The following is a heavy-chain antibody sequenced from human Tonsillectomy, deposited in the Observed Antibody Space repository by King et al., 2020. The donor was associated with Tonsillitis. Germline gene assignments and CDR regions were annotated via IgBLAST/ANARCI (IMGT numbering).Heavy chain of an antibody. V-gene: IGHV1-2*02. CDR2: FNPNSGGT. Sequence: VQLVQSGAEVKKPGASVKVSCKASGYTFTGYYMHWVRQAPGQGLEWMGWFNPNSGGTNFAQNFQGRVTMTRDTSISTAYMELSRLRSDDTAVYYCARSPYCSRTSCYIELDNWDQGTLVTVSS. CDR3: ARSPYCSRTSCYIELDN. D-gene: IGHD2-2*02. J-gene: IGHJ4*02. CDR1: GYTFTGYY.